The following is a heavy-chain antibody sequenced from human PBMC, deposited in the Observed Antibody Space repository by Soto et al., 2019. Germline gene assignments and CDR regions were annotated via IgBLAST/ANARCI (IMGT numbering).Heavy chain of an antibody. CDR2: IHWNDYK. CDR3: AHRLRENMILPILRPFDY. CDR1: GFSMNTPGVG. J-gene: IGHJ4*02. Sequence: QITLKESGPTLVKPTQTLTLTCTFSGFSMNTPGVGVGWIRQPPGKALECLAVIHWNDYKRYSPSLKNRLSINKDTSKNQVVLTMADMDPVDSATYFCAHRLRENMILPILRPFDYWGQGSLVTVSS. D-gene: IGHD3-16*01. V-gene: IGHV2-5*01.